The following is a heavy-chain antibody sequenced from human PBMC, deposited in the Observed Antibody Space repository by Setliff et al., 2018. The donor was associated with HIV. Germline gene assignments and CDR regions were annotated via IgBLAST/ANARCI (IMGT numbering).Heavy chain of an antibody. Sequence: SETLSLTCTVSGGISSGYYWGWIRQSPGKGLEWIGSIYYSGTTYYNPSLKSRVTISPGTSKNQFSLKLTSVTAADTAVYYCARLSDTAMASFDSWGQGILVTVS. CDR3: ARLSDTAMASFDS. CDR2: IYYSGTT. CDR1: GGISSGYY. V-gene: IGHV4-39*07. D-gene: IGHD5-18*01. J-gene: IGHJ4*02.